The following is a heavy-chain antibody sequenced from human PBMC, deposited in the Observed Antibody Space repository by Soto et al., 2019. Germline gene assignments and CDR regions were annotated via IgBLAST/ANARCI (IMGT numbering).Heavy chain of an antibody. CDR3: VLSYSNCCYYFES. CDR2: IDPSDSYT. J-gene: IGHJ4*02. V-gene: IGHV5-10-1*01. D-gene: IGHD4-4*01. Sequence: GESLKISCQGSGYRFTSYWIGWVRQMPGKGLEWMGRIDPSDSYTSYSPSFQGHVTISADKSITSAYLQWSSLKASDTAMYYCVLSYSNCCYYFESWGQETLVT. CDR1: GYRFTSYW.